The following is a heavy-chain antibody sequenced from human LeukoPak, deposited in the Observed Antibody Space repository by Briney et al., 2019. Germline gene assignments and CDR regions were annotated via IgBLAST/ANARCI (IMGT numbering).Heavy chain of an antibody. Sequence: GGSLRLSCAASGFTFNNYGMHWVRQAPGKGLEWVAVISYDGRNKHYPDSVKGRFTISRDISTDTLWLQMDSLRTEDTAVYYCAKGPLRGTAAAIDSWGQGPLVTVSS. V-gene: IGHV3-30*18. CDR1: GFTFNNYG. CDR3: AKGPLRGTAAAIDS. CDR2: ISYDGRNK. D-gene: IGHD6-25*01. J-gene: IGHJ4*02.